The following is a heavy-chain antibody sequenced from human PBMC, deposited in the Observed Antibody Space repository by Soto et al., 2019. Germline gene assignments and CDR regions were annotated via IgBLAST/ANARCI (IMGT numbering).Heavy chain of an antibody. CDR3: ARSEFNYDFWSGYSNWFDP. J-gene: IGHJ5*02. V-gene: IGHV3-30*03. CDR2: ISYDGSNK. Sequence: PGGSLRLSCAASGFTFSSYDMHWVRQAPGKGLEWVAVISYDGSNKYYADSVKGRFTISRDNSKNTLYLQMNSLRAEDTAVYYCARSEFNYDFWSGYSNWFDPWGQGTLVTVSS. D-gene: IGHD3-3*01. CDR1: GFTFSSYD.